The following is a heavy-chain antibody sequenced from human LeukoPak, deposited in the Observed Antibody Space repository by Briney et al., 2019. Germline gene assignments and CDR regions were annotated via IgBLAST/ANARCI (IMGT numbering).Heavy chain of an antibody. Sequence: TGGSLRLSCAASGFTFSNYGMHWVRQAPGKGLEWVAFIRYDGSNKYYADSVKGRFTISRNNAKNSVYLQMNSLRAEDTAVYYCASTFDYWGQGTLVTVSS. CDR2: IRYDGSNK. CDR3: ASTFDY. CDR1: GFTFSNYG. J-gene: IGHJ4*02. V-gene: IGHV3-30*02.